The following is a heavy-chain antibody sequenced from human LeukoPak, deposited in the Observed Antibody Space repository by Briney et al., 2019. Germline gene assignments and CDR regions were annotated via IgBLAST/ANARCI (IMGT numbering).Heavy chain of an antibody. V-gene: IGHV1-2*02. J-gene: IGHJ4*02. Sequence: ASVEASGNASEYTVTHYDVHWGRQTPGQGLEWMGWISPSSGGPNYAQKFQGRVTLTRDTSISTDYMELRSLRSDDTAVYYCARGWGFGSIDYWGQGTLVTVPS. CDR3: ARGWGFGSIDY. CDR1: EYTVTHYD. CDR2: ISPSSGGP. D-gene: IGHD7-27*01.